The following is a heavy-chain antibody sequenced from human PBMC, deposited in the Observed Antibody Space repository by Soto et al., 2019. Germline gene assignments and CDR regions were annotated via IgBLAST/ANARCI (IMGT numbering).Heavy chain of an antibody. CDR3: ASVSASGYWYDF. D-gene: IGHD2-8*02. CDR2: SRNKADSYTT. J-gene: IGHJ4*02. CDR1: GFMFSDHY. V-gene: IGHV3-72*01. Sequence: PGGSLRLSCAASGFMFSDHYMDWVRQAPGKGPEWVGRSRNKADSYTTEYAASVKGRFIISRDGSQNSLYLLMDSLGTEDTAVYYCASVSASGYWYDFWGQGTLVTVSS.